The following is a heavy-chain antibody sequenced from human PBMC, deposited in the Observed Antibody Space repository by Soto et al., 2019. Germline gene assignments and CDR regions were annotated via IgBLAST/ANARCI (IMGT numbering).Heavy chain of an antibody. V-gene: IGHV2-5*02. CDR2: IYWDDDK. CDR3: AHIPNYYQYDWFDP. CDR1: GFSLTTRGVG. Sequence: QLTLKESGPTLVKPTQTLTLTCTFSGFSLTTRGVGVGWIRQPRGKALECLALIYWDDDKRYSPSLQSRLSITKDTSKNQVVLTMTNVVPVDTATYYCAHIPNYYQYDWFDPWGQGTLVSVSS. D-gene: IGHD3-16*01. J-gene: IGHJ5*02.